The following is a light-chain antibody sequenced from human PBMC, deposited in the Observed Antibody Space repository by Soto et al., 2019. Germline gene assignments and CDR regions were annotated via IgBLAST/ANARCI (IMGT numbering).Light chain of an antibody. J-gene: IGKJ2*01. CDR3: QQYGSSPFT. CDR1: QSVSSSY. V-gene: IGKV3-20*01. CDR2: AAS. Sequence: EIVLTQSPGTLSLSPGERATLSCRASQSVSSSYLAWYQQKPGQAPRLLIYAASNRATDIPDRFSGSGSGTDFTLTISRLEPEDVAVFYCQQYGSSPFTFGQGTNLEIK.